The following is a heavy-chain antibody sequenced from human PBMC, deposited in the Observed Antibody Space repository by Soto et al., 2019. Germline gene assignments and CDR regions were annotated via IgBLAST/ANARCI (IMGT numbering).Heavy chain of an antibody. CDR3: ARNGLGLDY. D-gene: IGHD1-26*01. Sequence: SETLSLTCTVSGGSISSYYWSWIRQPPGKGLEWIGYIYYGGSTHYNPSLKSRVTISVDRSKNQFSLKLSSVTAADTAVYYCARNGLGLDYWGQGTLVTVSS. CDR2: IYYGGST. V-gene: IGHV4-59*08. J-gene: IGHJ4*02. CDR1: GGSISSYY.